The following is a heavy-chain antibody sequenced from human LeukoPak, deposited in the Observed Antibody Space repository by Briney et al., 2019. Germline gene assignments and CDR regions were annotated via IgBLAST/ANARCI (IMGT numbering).Heavy chain of an antibody. CDR1: GGSISSYY. CDR3: ARDSGISQNKRYYYYGMDV. CDR2: IYTSGST. V-gene: IGHV4-4*07. Sequence: PSETLSLTCTVSGGSISSYYWSWIRQPAGKGLEWIGRIYTSGSTNYNPSLKSRVTMSVDTSKNQFSLKLSSVTAADTAVYYCARDSGISQNKRYYYYGMDVWGQGTTVTVSS. J-gene: IGHJ6*02. D-gene: IGHD3-10*01.